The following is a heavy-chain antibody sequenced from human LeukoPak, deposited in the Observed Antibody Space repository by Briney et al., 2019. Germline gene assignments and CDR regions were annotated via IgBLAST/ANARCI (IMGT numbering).Heavy chain of an antibody. J-gene: IGHJ4*02. Sequence: GASVKVSCKASGYTFTGYYMHWVRQAPGQGLEWMGWINPNSGGTNYAQKFQGRVTMTRDTSISTAYMELSRLRSDDTAVYYCARGDPMAHDYGDRFDYWGQGTLVTVSS. V-gene: IGHV1-2*02. CDR1: GYTFTGYY. CDR3: ARGDPMAHDYGDRFDY. D-gene: IGHD4-17*01. CDR2: INPNSGGT.